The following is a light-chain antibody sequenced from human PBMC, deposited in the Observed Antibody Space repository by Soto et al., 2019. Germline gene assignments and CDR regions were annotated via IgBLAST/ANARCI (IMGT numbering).Light chain of an antibody. CDR3: AAWDDSLSGWV. CDR2: RNN. CDR1: SSNIGSNY. V-gene: IGLV1-47*01. Sequence: QSVLTQPPSASGTPGQRVTISCSGSSSNIGSNYVYWYQQLPGTAPKLLIYRNNQRPSGVPDRFSGYKSGTSASLAISGLRSEDEDDYYCAAWDDSLSGWVFGGGTKLTVL. J-gene: IGLJ3*02.